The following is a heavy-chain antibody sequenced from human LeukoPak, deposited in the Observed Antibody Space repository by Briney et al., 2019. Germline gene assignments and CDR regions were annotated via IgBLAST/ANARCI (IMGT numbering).Heavy chain of an antibody. J-gene: IGHJ3*01. CDR2: LYSDGRT. D-gene: IGHD6-19*01. V-gene: IGHV3-53*01. CDR1: GFTVTINH. CDR3: ATSSLGWGPDAFDV. Sequence: GGSLRLSCAAPGFTVTINHMSWVRQAPGKGLEWVSVLYSDGRTFYPASVKGRFTISRDSSKTTLYLQMNSLRAEDTALYYCATSSLGWGPDAFDVWGQGTVVTVSS.